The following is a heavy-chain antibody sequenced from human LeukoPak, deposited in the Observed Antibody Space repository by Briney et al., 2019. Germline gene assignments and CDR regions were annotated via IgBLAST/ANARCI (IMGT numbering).Heavy chain of an antibody. D-gene: IGHD3-10*01. CDR2: IRYDGSNK. V-gene: IGHV3-30*02. J-gene: IGHJ6*02. CDR1: GFTFSSYG. Sequence: GGSLRLSCAASGFTFSSYGMHWVRQAPGKGLEWVAFIRYDGSNKYYADSVKGRFTISRDNSKNTLYLQMNSLRAEDTAVYYCAKDPNYGFSMDVWGQGNTVTVSS. CDR3: AKDPNYGFSMDV.